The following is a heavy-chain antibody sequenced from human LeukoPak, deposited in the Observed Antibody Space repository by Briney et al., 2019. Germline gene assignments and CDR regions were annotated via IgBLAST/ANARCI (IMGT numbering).Heavy chain of an antibody. Sequence: SETLSLTCTVSGGAISSYSWSWIRQPPGKGQEWIGYIYYSGSTTSNTSLKSRVTISVDTSKNQFSLKLSSVPAGDTAVYYCARSSFYESGGYAADAFDIWGQGTMVTVSS. CDR3: ARSSFYESGGYAADAFDI. V-gene: IGHV4-59*08. D-gene: IGHD3-22*01. CDR1: GGAISSYS. J-gene: IGHJ3*02. CDR2: IYYSGST.